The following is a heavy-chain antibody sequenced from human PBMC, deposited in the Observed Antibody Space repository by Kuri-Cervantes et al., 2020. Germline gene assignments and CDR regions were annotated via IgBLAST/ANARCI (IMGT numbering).Heavy chain of an antibody. CDR2: INPNSGGT. D-gene: IGHD1-26*01. Sequence: ASVKVSCKASGYTFTGYYMHWVRQAPGQGLEWMGWINPNSGGTNYAQKFQGRVTMTRDTSISTAYMELSRLRSEDTAVYYCARVLGVGAGGLRSWGYWGQGTLVTVSS. CDR1: GYTFTGYY. V-gene: IGHV1-2*02. CDR3: ARVLGVGAGGLRSWGY. J-gene: IGHJ4*02.